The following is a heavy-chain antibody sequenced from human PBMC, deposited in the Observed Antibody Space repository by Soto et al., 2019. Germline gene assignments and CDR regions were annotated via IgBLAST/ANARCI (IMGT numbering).Heavy chain of an antibody. CDR3: AKELTYYGSGSPVYYFDY. CDR1: GFTFSSYA. CDR2: ISASGGST. Sequence: GGSLRLSCAASGFTFSSYAMSWVRQAPGMGLAWVSGISASGGSTYYADSVKGRFTISRDNSKNTLYLQMNSLRAEDTAVYYCAKELTYYGSGSPVYYFDYWGQGTLVTVSS. D-gene: IGHD3-10*01. J-gene: IGHJ4*02. V-gene: IGHV3-23*01.